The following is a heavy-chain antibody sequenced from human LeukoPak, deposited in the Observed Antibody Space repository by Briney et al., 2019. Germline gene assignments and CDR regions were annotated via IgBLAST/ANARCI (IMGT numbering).Heavy chain of an antibody. CDR2: MYHSGSA. CDR3: ASSLPSSLYYGIDF. V-gene: IGHV4-4*02. J-gene: IGHJ4*02. Sequence: ASETLSLTCAVSGGSISSNNCWSWVRQPPNKGLEGIGEMYHSGSAIYNPSLKSRVTISVDKSKNQFSLKLSSVTAADTAVYYCASSLPSSLYYGIDFWGQGTLVTVSS. D-gene: IGHD6-13*01. CDR1: GGSISSNNC.